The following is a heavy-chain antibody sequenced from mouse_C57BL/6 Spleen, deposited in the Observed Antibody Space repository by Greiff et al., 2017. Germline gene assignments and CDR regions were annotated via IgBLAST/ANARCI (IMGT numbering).Heavy chain of an antibody. CDR3: AGGDYGNYG. V-gene: IGHV1-31*01. J-gene: IGHJ2*01. CDR2: IYPYNGVS. Sequence: EVQVVESGPELVKPGASVKISCKASGYSFTGYYMHWVKQSHGNILDWIGYIYPYNGVSSYNQKFKGKDTLTVDNSSSTAYMELRSLTSEDCAICYSAGGDYGNYGWGQGTTLTVSS. CDR1: GYSFTGYY. D-gene: IGHD2-1*01.